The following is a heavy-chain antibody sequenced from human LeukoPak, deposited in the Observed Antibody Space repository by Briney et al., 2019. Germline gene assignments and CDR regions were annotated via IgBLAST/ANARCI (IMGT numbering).Heavy chain of an antibody. D-gene: IGHD3-16*01. CDR2: ISAYNGKT. V-gene: IGHV1-18*01. CDR3: ARSTKMIYAFDI. CDR1: GYTFTNYG. J-gene: IGHJ3*02. Sequence: ASVKVSCKASGYTFTNYGISWVRQAPGQGLEWMGWISAYNGKTNYAQKFQGRVTMTTDTSTSTAYMELRSLRSDDTAVYYCARSTKMIYAFDIWGQGTMVTVSS.